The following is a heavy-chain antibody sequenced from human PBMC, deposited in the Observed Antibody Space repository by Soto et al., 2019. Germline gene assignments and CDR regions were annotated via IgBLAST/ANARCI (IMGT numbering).Heavy chain of an antibody. CDR1: GGSISSSSYY. V-gene: IGHV4-39*01. Sequence: QLQLQESGPGLVKPSETLSLTCTVSGGSISSSSYYWGWIRQPPGKGLEWIGSIYYSGSTYYNPSLKSRVTISVDTSKNQFSLKLSSVTAADTAVYYCARPRGGWAAGSVFFDYWGQGTLVTVSS. J-gene: IGHJ4*02. D-gene: IGHD6-13*01. CDR2: IYYSGST. CDR3: ARPRGGWAAGSVFFDY.